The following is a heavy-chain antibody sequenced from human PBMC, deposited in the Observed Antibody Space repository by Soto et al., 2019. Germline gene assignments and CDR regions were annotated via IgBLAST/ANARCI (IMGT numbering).Heavy chain of an antibody. Sequence: QVQLVQSGAEVKKPGSSVKVSCKASGGTFSSYAISWVRQAPGQGLEWMGGIIPIFGTANYAQKFQGRVTITADESTITAYMELSSLRSEDTAVYYCASHGITGTWVYYYGMDVWGQGTTVTVSS. CDR2: IIPIFGTA. CDR1: GGTFSSYA. D-gene: IGHD1-7*01. V-gene: IGHV1-69*12. J-gene: IGHJ6*02. CDR3: ASHGITGTWVYYYGMDV.